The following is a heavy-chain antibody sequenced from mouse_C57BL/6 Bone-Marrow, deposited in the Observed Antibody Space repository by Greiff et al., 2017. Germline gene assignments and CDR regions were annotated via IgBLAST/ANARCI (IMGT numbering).Heavy chain of an antibody. CDR3: ARARTYYYGSYWYFDV. Sequence: QVQLQQSGAELARPGASVKLSCKASGYTFTSYGISWVKQRTGQGLEWIGEIYPRSGNTYYNEKFKGKATLTADKSSSTAYMELRSLTSEDSAVYFCARARTYYYGSYWYFDVWGTGTTVTVSS. V-gene: IGHV1-81*01. CDR1: GYTFTSYG. D-gene: IGHD1-1*01. CDR2: IYPRSGNT. J-gene: IGHJ1*03.